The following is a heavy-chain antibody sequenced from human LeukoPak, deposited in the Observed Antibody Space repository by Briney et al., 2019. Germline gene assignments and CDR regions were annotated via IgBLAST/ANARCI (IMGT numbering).Heavy chain of an antibody. CDR1: AYTFTGYY. V-gene: IGHV1-2*02. J-gene: IGHJ4*02. CDR3: ARDRRVQGVIGY. Sequence: GASVKVSCKASAYTFTGYYMNWVRQAPGQGLEWMGWINPNSGGTNYAQKFQGRVTMTRDTSISTAYMELSRLRSDDTAVYYCARDRRVQGVIGYWGQGTLVTVSS. D-gene: IGHD3-10*01. CDR2: INPNSGGT.